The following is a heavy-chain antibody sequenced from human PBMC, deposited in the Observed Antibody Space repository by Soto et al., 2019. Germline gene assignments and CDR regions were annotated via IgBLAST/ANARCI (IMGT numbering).Heavy chain of an antibody. J-gene: IGHJ5*02. V-gene: IGHV4-4*07. CDR2: IYTSGST. CDR1: GCSISSYY. D-gene: IGHD6-19*01. Sequence: EIVSLTFTVSGCSISSYYWSWIRQPAGKGLEWIGRIYTSGSTNYNPSLKSRVTMSVDTSKNQFSLKLSSVTAADTAVYYCARASSGWNNWFDPWGQGTLVTVSS. CDR3: ARASSGWNNWFDP.